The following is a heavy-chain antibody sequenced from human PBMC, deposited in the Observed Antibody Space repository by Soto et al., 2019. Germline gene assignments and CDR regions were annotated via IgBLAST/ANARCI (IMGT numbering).Heavy chain of an antibody. CDR1: GFTFSSYA. CDR2: ISYDGSNK. J-gene: IGHJ3*02. Sequence: GGSLRLSCAASGFTFSSYAMHWVRQAPGKGLEWVAVISYDGSNKYYADSVKGRFTISRDNSKNTLYLQMNSLRAEDTAVYYCARVATMIVVVTRDAFDIWGQGTMVTVSS. D-gene: IGHD3-22*01. CDR3: ARVATMIVVVTRDAFDI. V-gene: IGHV3-30-3*01.